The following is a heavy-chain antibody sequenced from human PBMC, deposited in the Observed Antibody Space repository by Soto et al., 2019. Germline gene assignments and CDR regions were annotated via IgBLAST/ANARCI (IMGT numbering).Heavy chain of an antibody. J-gene: IGHJ3*02. CDR2: IYYSGST. CDR1: GGSISSGDYY. D-gene: IGHD6-13*01. Sequence: PSETLSLTCTVSGGSISSGDYYWSWIRQPPGKGLEWIGYIYYSGSTYYNPSLKSRVTISVDTSKNQFSLKLSSVTAADTAVYYCTRVRSSSWGLDDFDMWGQGTMVTVSS. V-gene: IGHV4-30-4*01. CDR3: TRVRSSSWGLDDFDM.